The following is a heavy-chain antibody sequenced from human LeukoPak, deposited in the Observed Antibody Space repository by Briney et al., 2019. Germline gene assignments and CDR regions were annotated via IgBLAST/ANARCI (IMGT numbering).Heavy chain of an antibody. CDR2: IKSKTDGGTT. CDR1: GFTFSNAW. CDR3: TTGLGGSGIVDYYMDV. D-gene: IGHD3-10*01. J-gene: IGHJ6*03. V-gene: IGHV3-15*01. Sequence: KPGGSLRLSCAASGFTFSNAWMSWVRQAPGKGLEWVGRIKSKTDGGTTDYAAPVKGRFTISRDDSKNTLYLQMNSLKTEDTAVYYCTTGLGGSGIVDYYMDVWGKGTTVTVSS.